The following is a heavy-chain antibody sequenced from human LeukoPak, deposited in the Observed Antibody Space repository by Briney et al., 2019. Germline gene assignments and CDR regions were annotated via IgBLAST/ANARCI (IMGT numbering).Heavy chain of an antibody. CDR3: AKHPQYYYDTNGYLSQYYFDY. V-gene: IGHV3-23*01. J-gene: IGHJ4*02. Sequence: PGGSLRLSCAASGFTFTSYAMSWVRQAPGKGLEWVSAITGSGDSTFYVDSVKGRFTISRDNSKNTLYVQMNSLRAADTAVYYCAKHPQYYYDTNGYLSQYYFDYWGQGNLVTVSS. D-gene: IGHD3-22*01. CDR1: GFTFTSYA. CDR2: ITGSGDST.